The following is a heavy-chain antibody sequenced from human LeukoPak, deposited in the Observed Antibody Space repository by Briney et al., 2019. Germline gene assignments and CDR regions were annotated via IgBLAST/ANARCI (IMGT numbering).Heavy chain of an antibody. CDR3: ARGRYSYGYNWFDP. J-gene: IGHJ5*02. CDR1: GGSFSGYY. Sequence: SETLSLTCAVYGGSFSGYYWSWIRQPPGKGLEWIGEINHSGSTNYNPSLKSRVSISVDTSKNQFSLKLSSVTAADTAVYYCARGRYSYGYNWFDPWGQGTLVTVSS. CDR2: INHSGST. V-gene: IGHV4-34*01. D-gene: IGHD5-18*01.